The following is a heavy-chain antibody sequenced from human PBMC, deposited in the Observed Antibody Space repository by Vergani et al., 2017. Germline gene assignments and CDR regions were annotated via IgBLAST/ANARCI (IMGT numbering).Heavy chain of an antibody. CDR3: ARGVRKWNAHTPYYYGMDV. CDR2: INHSGST. Sequence: QVQLQQWGAGLLKPSETLSLTCAVYGGSFSGYYWSWIRQPPGKGLEWIGEINHSGSTNYNPSLQIRVTISVDTSKNQFSLKLSSVTAADTAVYYCARGVRKWNAHTPYYYGMDVWGQGTTVTVSS. D-gene: IGHD1-1*01. CDR1: GGSFSGYY. J-gene: IGHJ6*02. V-gene: IGHV4-34*01.